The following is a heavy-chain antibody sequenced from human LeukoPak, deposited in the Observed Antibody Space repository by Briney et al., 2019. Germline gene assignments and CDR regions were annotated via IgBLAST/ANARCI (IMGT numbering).Heavy chain of an antibody. CDR2: ISGSGGST. V-gene: IGHV3-23*01. CDR3: ANGPPSEYYDYVYPI. J-gene: IGHJ3*02. Sequence: GGSLRLSCAASGFTFSSYAMSWVRHAPGKGLEWVSAISGSGGSTYYADSVKGRFTISRDNSKNTLYLQMNSLRAEDTAVYYCANGPPSEYYDYVYPIWGQGTMVTVLS. D-gene: IGHD3-16*01. CDR1: GFTFSSYA.